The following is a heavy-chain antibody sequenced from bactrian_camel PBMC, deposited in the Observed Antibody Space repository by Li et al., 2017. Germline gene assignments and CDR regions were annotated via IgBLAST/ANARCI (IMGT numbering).Heavy chain of an antibody. CDR1: GDTYVTKC. Sequence: QVQLVESGGGAVQPGGSLRLSCTFSGDTYVTKCLGWFCQAPGKEREGVATFLSDGRPSYADSVKGRFTLSRDNAKNTLYLQMTSLKPDDTAMYYCVTVQADDCSSGSSMDFWGKGTQVTVS. V-gene: IGHV3S53*01. D-gene: IGHD3*01. J-gene: IGHJ7*01. CDR2: FLSDGRP.